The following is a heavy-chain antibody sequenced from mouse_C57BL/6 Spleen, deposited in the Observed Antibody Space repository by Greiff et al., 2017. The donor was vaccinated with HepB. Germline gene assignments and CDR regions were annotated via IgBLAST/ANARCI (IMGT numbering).Heavy chain of an antibody. J-gene: IGHJ3*01. CDR3: ARSNWDEAWFAY. Sequence: QVHVKQPGTELVKPGASVKLSCKASGYTFTSYWMHWVKQRPGQGLEWIGNINPSNGGTNYNEKFKSKATLTVDKSSSTAYMQLSSLTSEDSAVYYCARSNWDEAWFAYWGQGTLVTVSA. D-gene: IGHD4-1*01. V-gene: IGHV1-53*01. CDR2: INPSNGGT. CDR1: GYTFTSYW.